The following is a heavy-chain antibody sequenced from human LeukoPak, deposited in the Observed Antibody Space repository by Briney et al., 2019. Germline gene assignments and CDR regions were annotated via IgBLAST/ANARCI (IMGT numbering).Heavy chain of an antibody. D-gene: IGHD4-17*01. J-gene: IGHJ6*02. CDR2: ISGSGGST. V-gene: IGHV3-23*01. CDR1: GFTFSSYA. CDR3: ASTTVTTSYYYGMDV. Sequence: AGGSLRLSCAASGFTFSSYAMSWVRQAPGKGLEWVSAISGSGGSTYYADSVKGRFTISRDNSKNTLYLQMNSLRAEDTAVYYCASTTVTTSYYYGMDVWGQGTTVTVSS.